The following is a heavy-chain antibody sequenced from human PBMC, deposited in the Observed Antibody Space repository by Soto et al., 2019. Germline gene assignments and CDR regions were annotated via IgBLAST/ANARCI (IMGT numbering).Heavy chain of an antibody. J-gene: IGHJ4*02. V-gene: IGHV3-33*01. CDR1: GFTFSSYG. Sequence: PGGSLRLSCAASGFTFSSYGMHWVRRAPGKGLEWVAIIWYDGSNKYYGDSVKGRFTISRDNSKNTLYLQMNSLRAEDTALYYCARESYYDTSGPTLFDYWGQGTLVTVSS. CDR2: IWYDGSNK. D-gene: IGHD3-22*01. CDR3: ARESYYDTSGPTLFDY.